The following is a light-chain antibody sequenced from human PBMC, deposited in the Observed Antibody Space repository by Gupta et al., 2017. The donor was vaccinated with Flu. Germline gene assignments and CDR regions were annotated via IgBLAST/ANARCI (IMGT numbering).Light chain of an antibody. V-gene: IGKV3-20*01. CDR2: GTS. CDR3: QQYGSSPWT. CDR1: QSVVSNY. J-gene: IGKJ3*01. Sequence: EIVLTPSPGTLSLSPGARATLSCRASQSVVSNYLAWYQQKPGQAPRLLIYGTSSRGAAIPDRFSGSGSGTDFTLTISRLEPDDFAVYYCQQYGSSPWTFGPGTKVDIK.